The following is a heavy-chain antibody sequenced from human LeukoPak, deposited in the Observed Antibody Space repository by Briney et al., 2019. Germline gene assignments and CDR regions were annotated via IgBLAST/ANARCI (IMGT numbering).Heavy chain of an antibody. CDR2: FDPEDGET. J-gene: IGHJ4*02. CDR3: ATYDYVWGSYYFDY. CDR1: GYTLTELS. V-gene: IGHV1-24*01. D-gene: IGHD3-16*01. Sequence: ASVKVSCKVSGYTLTELSMHWVRQAPGKGLEWMGGFDPEDGETIYAQKFQGRVTMTEDTSTDTAYMELSSLRSEDTAVYYCATYDYVWGSYYFDYWGQGTLVTVSS.